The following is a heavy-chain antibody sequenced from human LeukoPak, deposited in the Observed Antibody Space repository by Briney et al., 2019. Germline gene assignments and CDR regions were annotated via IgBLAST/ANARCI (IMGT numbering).Heavy chain of an antibody. D-gene: IGHD2-15*01. CDR3: AKPPIGYCSGGSCNNWFDP. CDR1: GFTFSDYY. Sequence: PGGSLRLSCAASGFTFSDYYMSWIRQAPGKGLEWVSAISGSGGSTYYADSVKGRFTISRDNSKNTLYLQMNSLRAEDTAVYYCAKPPIGYCSGGSCNNWFDPWGQGTLVTVSS. CDR2: ISGSGGST. V-gene: IGHV3-23*01. J-gene: IGHJ5*02.